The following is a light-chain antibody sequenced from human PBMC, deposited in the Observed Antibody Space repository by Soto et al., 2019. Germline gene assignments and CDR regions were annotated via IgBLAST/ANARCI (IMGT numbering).Light chain of an antibody. CDR3: TSYTSSSTQV. J-gene: IGLJ1*01. Sequence: QSVLTQPASVSGSPGQSITISCTGTSSDVGGYDYVSWCQQYPGTAPRLIIFEVTNRPSGVSNRFSGSKSGNTASLTISGLQAEDEADYYCTSYTSSSTQVFGTGTKVTV. CDR2: EVT. V-gene: IGLV2-14*01. CDR1: SSDVGGYDY.